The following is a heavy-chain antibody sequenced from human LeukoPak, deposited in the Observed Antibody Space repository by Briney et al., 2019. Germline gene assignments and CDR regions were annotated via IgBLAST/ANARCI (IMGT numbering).Heavy chain of an antibody. CDR2: IIPIFGTA. V-gene: IGHV1-69*05. Sequence: ASVKVSCKASGGTFSSYAISWVRQAPGQGLEWMGGIIPIFGTANYAQKFQGRVTITTDESTSTAYMELSSLRSEDTAVYYCARVGRYYYGSSGYYYDWFDPWGQGTLVTVSS. D-gene: IGHD3-22*01. CDR3: ARVGRYYYGSSGYYYDWFDP. CDR1: GGTFSSYA. J-gene: IGHJ5*02.